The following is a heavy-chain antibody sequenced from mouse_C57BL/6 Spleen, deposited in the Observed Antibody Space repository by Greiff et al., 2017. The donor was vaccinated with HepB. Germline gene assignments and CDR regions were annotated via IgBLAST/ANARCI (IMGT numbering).Heavy chain of an antibody. CDR2: IYPGDGDT. Sequence: QVQLQQSGAELVKPGASVKISCKASGYAFSSYWMNWVKQRPGKGLEWIGQIYPGDGDTNYNGKFKGKATLTADKSSSTAYMQLSSLTSEDSAVYFCARRPLYDGYYSYWGQGTTLTVSS. J-gene: IGHJ2*01. CDR3: ARRPLYDGYYSY. CDR1: GYAFSSYW. D-gene: IGHD2-3*01. V-gene: IGHV1-80*01.